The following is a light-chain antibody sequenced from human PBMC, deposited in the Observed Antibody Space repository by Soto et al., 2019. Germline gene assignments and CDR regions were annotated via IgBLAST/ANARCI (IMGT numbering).Light chain of an antibody. CDR1: SSNIGGYNV. CDR3: CSYVGATTYV. Sequence: QSALTQPASVSGSPGQSITISCSGTSSNIGGYNVVSWYQQHPGKAPKVIIYEDIKRPSGVSNRFSGSISGTTASLTISGLQAADEADYYCCSYVGATTYVFGSGTKLTVL. V-gene: IGLV2-23*01. CDR2: EDI. J-gene: IGLJ1*01.